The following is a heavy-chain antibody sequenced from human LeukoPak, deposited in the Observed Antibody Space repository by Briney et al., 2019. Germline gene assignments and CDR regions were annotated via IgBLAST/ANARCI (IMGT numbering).Heavy chain of an antibody. CDR3: ARRDGYKNAFDI. J-gene: IGHJ3*02. Sequence: SETLSLTCTVSGGSISSYYWSWIRQPPGKGLEWIGYIYTSGSTNYNPSLKSRVTISVDTSKNQFSLKLSSVTAADTAVYYCARRDGYKNAFDIWGQGTMVTVS. CDR1: GGSISSYY. V-gene: IGHV4-4*09. CDR2: IYTSGST. D-gene: IGHD5-24*01.